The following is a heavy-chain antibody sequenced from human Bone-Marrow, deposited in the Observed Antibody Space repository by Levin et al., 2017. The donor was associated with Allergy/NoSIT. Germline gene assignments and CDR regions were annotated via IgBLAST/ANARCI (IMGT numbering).Heavy chain of an antibody. CDR1: GFTFSSYS. V-gene: IGHV3-48*01. Sequence: GGSLRLSCAASGFTFSSYSMNWVRQAPGKGLEWVSYISSSSSTIYYADSVKGRFTISRDNAKNSLYLQMNSLRAEDTAVYYCARDAPDGSGRRALYYYNMDVWGKGTTVTVSS. D-gene: IGHD3-10*01. J-gene: IGHJ6*03. CDR2: ISSSSSTI. CDR3: ARDAPDGSGRRALYYYNMDV.